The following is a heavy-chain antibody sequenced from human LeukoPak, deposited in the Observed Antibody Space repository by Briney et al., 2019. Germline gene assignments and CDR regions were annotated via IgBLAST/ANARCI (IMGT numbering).Heavy chain of an antibody. CDR2: IKRDGSEK. CDR1: GFTFSSYW. CDR3: AKVGIITFGGVIAPHFDY. J-gene: IGHJ4*02. V-gene: IGHV3-7*02. Sequence: AGGSLRLSCAAYGFTFSSYWMSWVRQAPGKGLEWVANIKRDGSEKYYVDSVKGRFTISRDNAKNSLYLQMNSPRAEDTAVYYCAKVGIITFGGVIAPHFDYWGQGTLVTVSS. D-gene: IGHD3-16*02.